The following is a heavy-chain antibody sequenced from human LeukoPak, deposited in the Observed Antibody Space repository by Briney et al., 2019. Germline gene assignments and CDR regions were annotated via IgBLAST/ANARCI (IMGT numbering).Heavy chain of an antibody. CDR1: GFTFTSSA. D-gene: IGHD1-1*01. CDR2: IVVGSGNT. Sequence: SVKVSCKASGFTFTSSAVQWVRQARGQGLEWIGWIVVGSGNTNYAQKFQERVTINRDMSTSTAYMELSSLRSEDTAVYYCAADDVTTGTKTALGYWGQGTLATVSS. CDR3: AADDVTTGTKTALGY. V-gene: IGHV1-58*01. J-gene: IGHJ4*02.